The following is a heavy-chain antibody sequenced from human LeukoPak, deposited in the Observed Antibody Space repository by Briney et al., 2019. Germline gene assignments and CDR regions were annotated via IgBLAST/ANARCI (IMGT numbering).Heavy chain of an antibody. Sequence: GGSLRLSCAASGFTFSSFGMHWVSQAPGKGLEWVAVIWYDASNKYYADSVKGRFTISRDNSKNTLYLQMNSLRDDDTAVYYCVRGVGVSRFNYLDSWGQGTLVTVSS. CDR2: IWYDASNK. J-gene: IGHJ4*02. CDR1: GFTFSSFG. D-gene: IGHD6-13*01. V-gene: IGHV3-33*01. CDR3: VRGVGVSRFNYLDS.